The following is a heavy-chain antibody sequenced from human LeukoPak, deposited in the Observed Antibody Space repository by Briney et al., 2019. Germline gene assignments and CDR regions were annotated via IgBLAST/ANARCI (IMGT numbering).Heavy chain of an antibody. Sequence: ASVKVSCKVSGYTLTELSMHWVRQAPGKGLEWMGGFDPEDGETIYAQKFQGRVTMTEDTSTDTAYMELSSLRSEDTAVYYRATVHSGWTRFDHWGQGTLVTVSS. D-gene: IGHD6-19*01. CDR1: GYTLTELS. CDR3: ATVHSGWTRFDH. V-gene: IGHV1-24*01. CDR2: FDPEDGET. J-gene: IGHJ4*02.